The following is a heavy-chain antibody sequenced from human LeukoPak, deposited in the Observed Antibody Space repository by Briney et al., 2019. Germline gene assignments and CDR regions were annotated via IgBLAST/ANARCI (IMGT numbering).Heavy chain of an antibody. Sequence: PSETLSLTCTVSGGSISSIGYYWDWIRQPPGKELQWIASIYYSGSTYYNPSLKSRVTISVDRSKNHFSLRLSSVTATDTAVYYCARRDGWFDPWGQGTLVTVSS. J-gene: IGHJ5*02. V-gene: IGHV4-39*02. D-gene: IGHD2-21*01. CDR1: GGSISSIGYY. CDR3: ARRDGWFDP. CDR2: IYYSGST.